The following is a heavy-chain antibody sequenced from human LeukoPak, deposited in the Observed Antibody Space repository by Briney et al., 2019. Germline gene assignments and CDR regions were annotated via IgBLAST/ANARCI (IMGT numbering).Heavy chain of an antibody. CDR2: IYYSGST. CDR1: GGSISTNSYF. Sequence: SETLSLTCTVSGGSISTNSYFWGWIRQPPGKGLEWIGIIYYSGSTYYNPSLKSRVTISVDTSKNQFSLKLSSVTAADTAVYSCARLARSLLLEWSHFDYWGQGTLVTVSS. D-gene: IGHD3-3*01. CDR3: ARLARSLLLEWSHFDY. J-gene: IGHJ4*02. V-gene: IGHV4-39*01.